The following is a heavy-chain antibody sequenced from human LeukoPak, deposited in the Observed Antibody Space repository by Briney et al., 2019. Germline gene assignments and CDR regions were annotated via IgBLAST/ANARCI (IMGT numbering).Heavy chain of an antibody. CDR3: LRGSGSHSTGRS. J-gene: IGHJ4*02. V-gene: IGHV3-66*01. Sequence: GGSLRLSCAVSGFSVSVNYMNWVRQAPGKGLEWVSVIYISGSTYFADSVKGRFTISRDNFKNTLYPQMNSLRDEDTAVYYCLRGSGSHSTGRSWGQGTLVTVSS. CDR2: IYISGST. CDR1: GFSVSVNY. D-gene: IGHD3-10*01.